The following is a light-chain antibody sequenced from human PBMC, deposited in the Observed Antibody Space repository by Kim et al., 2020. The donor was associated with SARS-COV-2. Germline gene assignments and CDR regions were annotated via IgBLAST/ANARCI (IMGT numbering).Light chain of an antibody. Sequence: EIVLTPSPGTLSLSPGERATLSCRASQSVSSSYLAWYQQKPGQAPRLLIYGASSRATGIPDRFSGSWSGTDFTLTISRLEPEDFAVYYFQQYCSSPSYSLGQGTKLDI. CDR2: GAS. CDR1: QSVSSSY. V-gene: IGKV3-20*01. CDR3: QQYCSSPSYS. J-gene: IGKJ2*01.